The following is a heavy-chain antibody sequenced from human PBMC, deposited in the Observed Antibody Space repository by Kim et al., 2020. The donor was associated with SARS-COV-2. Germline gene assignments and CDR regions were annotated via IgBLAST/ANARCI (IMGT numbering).Heavy chain of an antibody. D-gene: IGHD2-8*01. Sequence: GGSLRLSCAASGFTFSSYEMNWVRQAPGKGLEWVSYISSSGSTIHYADSVKGLFTISRDNAKNSLYLQMNSLRAEDTAVYYCARTLTLLMVYVIHDYFD. J-gene: IGHJ4*01. CDR2: ISSSGSTI. CDR1: GFTFSSYE. CDR3: ARTLTLLMVYVIHDYFD. V-gene: IGHV3-48*03.